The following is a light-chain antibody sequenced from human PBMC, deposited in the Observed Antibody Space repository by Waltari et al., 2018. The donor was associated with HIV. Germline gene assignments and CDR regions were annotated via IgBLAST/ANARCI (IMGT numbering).Light chain of an antibody. CDR2: AVS. V-gene: IGKV3-11*01. J-gene: IGKJ4*01. Sequence: EIVLTQSPATLSLSPGERATLSCRASQSVGTYLAWYQQKPGQAPRLLIYAVSNRATGIPARFSGSGSGTDFTLTISSLEPEDFAIYYCQRRTNWPPEITFGGGTKVEI. CDR1: QSVGTY. CDR3: QRRTNWPPEIT.